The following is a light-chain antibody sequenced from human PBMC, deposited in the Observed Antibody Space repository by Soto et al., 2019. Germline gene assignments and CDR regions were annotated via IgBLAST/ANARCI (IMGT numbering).Light chain of an antibody. Sequence: DIQMTQSPSSLSASVGDRVTITCRASQGISNYLAWYQQKPGKVPKVLIYAASTLHSGVPSRFSGSGSGTDFTLTISSLQPEDVATYYCQKYNSAPWTFGQGTKLEIK. CDR1: QGISNY. CDR2: AAS. J-gene: IGKJ1*01. V-gene: IGKV1-27*01. CDR3: QKYNSAPWT.